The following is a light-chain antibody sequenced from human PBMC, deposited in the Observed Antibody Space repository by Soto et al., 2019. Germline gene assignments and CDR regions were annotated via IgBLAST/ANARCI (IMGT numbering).Light chain of an antibody. CDR1: SSNIGSNT. V-gene: IGLV1-44*01. Sequence: QAVVTQPPSASGTPGQRVAISCSGSSSNIGSNTVNWYQQLPGTAPKLLMYSNSQRPSGVPDRFSGSKSGTSASLAISGLLSEDEADYYCATWDDSLSGYVFGTGTQLTVL. CDR3: ATWDDSLSGYV. CDR2: SNS. J-gene: IGLJ1*01.